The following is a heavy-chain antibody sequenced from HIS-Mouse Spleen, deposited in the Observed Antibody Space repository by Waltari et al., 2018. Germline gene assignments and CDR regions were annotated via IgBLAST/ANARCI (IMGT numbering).Heavy chain of an antibody. CDR3: ARIAEGYSSGWYAFDY. Sequence: QVTLRESGPALVKPTQTLTLTCTFPGFSLSPSGMCGSWIRKPPGKALEWLARIDWDDDKYYSTSLKTRLTISKDTSKNQVVLTMTNMDPVDTATYYCARIAEGYSSGWYAFDYWGQGTLVTVSS. D-gene: IGHD6-19*01. J-gene: IGHJ4*02. V-gene: IGHV2-70*15. CDR1: GFSLSPSGMC. CDR2: IDWDDDK.